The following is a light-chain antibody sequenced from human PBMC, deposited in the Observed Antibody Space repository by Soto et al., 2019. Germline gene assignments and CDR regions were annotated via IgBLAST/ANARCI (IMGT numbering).Light chain of an antibody. Sequence: DIQLTQSPSFLSASLGDRVTITCRASQGISRYLAWYQQKPGRAPKLLIYAASTLQSGVPSRFSGSGSGTEFTLTSSGLQPEDFASYYCQQLNSYPRTFGLGTKVEIK. CDR1: QGISRY. CDR2: AAS. J-gene: IGKJ1*01. CDR3: QQLNSYPRT. V-gene: IGKV1-9*01.